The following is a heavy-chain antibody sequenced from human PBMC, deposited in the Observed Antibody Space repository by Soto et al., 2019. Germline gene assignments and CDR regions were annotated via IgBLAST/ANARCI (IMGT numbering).Heavy chain of an antibody. CDR2: ISSSSSYI. Sequence: VQLVESGGGVVQPGGSLRLSCAASGFTFSSYSMNWVRQAPGKGLEWVSSISSSSSYIYYADSVKGRFTISRDNAKNSLYLQMNSLRAEDTAVYYCARVSGLYSSGWGRVGAFDIWGQGTMVTVSS. D-gene: IGHD6-19*01. V-gene: IGHV3-21*01. CDR3: ARVSGLYSSGWGRVGAFDI. J-gene: IGHJ3*02. CDR1: GFTFSSYS.